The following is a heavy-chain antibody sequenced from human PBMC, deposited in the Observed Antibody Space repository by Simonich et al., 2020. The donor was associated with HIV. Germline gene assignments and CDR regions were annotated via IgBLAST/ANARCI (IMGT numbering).Heavy chain of an antibody. J-gene: IGHJ3*02. CDR1: GESFSGYY. V-gene: IGHV4-34*12. CDR2: IIHSGNT. CDR3: ARLERGIDAFDI. Sequence: QEQLRQWGAGLLKPSETLSLTCAVYGESFSGYYWPWIRRPPRKGLGWIEEIIHSGNTNYNPSFKRRVTISVDSSKKQFSLKLSSVTAADTAVYYCARLERGIDAFDIWGQGTMVTVSS. D-gene: IGHD7-27*01.